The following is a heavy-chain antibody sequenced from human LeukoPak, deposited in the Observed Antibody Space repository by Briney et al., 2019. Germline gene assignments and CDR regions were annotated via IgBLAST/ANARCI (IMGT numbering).Heavy chain of an antibody. CDR2: ISAYNGNT. CDR3: ARVVGGGSPDLSGWFDP. V-gene: IGHV1-18*01. CDR1: GYTFTSYG. D-gene: IGHD2-15*01. J-gene: IGHJ5*02. Sequence: ASVKVSCKASGYTFTSYGISWVRQAPGQGLEWMGWISAYNGNTNYAQKLQGRVTMTTDTSTSTAYMELRSLRSDDTAVYYCARVVGGGSPDLSGWFDPWGQGTLVAVSS.